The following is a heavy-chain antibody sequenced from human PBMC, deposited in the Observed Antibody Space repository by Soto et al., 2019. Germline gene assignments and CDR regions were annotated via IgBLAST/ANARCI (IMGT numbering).Heavy chain of an antibody. J-gene: IGHJ4*02. V-gene: IGHV3-23*01. CDR2: ISGSGGST. D-gene: IGHD3-10*01. CDR3: AKNEYYGSGSYYFDS. CDR1: GFTFSSAW. Sequence: GSLRLSCAASGFTFSSAWMSWVRQAPGKGLEWVSAISGSGGSTYHAASVKGRFTISRDNSKNTLYLQMNSLRAEDTAVYYCAKNEYYGSGSYYFDSWGQGTLVTVSS.